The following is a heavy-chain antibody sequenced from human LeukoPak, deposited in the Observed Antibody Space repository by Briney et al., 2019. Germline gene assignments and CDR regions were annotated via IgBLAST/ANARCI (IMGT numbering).Heavy chain of an antibody. CDR2: INHSGST. J-gene: IGHJ3*02. Sequence: SETLSLTCAVYGGSLSGYYWSWIRQPPGKGLEWIGEINHSGSTNYKPSLKSRVTISVDTSKNQFSLKLSSVTAADTAVYYCARDQYYDFWSGSPLGAFDIWGQGTMVTVSS. D-gene: IGHD3-3*01. V-gene: IGHV4-34*01. CDR1: GGSLSGYY. CDR3: ARDQYYDFWSGSPLGAFDI.